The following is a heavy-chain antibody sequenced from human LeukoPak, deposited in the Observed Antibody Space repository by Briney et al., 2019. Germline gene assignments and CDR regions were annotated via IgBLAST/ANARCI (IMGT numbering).Heavy chain of an antibody. J-gene: IGHJ4*02. CDR2: IKQDGSEK. CDR3: ATSYDMGWLIGY. D-gene: IGHD3/OR15-3a*01. CDR1: GFTFGDTW. Sequence: GTSLRLSCAASGFTFGDTWMNWVRQVPGQGLEWVANIKQDGSEKFYVASVKGRFTISRDNGKSSLYLQMNSLRAEDTALYYCATSYDMGWLIGYWGQGTLVTVSS. V-gene: IGHV3-7*03.